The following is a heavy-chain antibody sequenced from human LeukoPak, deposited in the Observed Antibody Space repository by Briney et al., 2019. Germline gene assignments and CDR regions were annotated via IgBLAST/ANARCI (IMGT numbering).Heavy chain of an antibody. V-gene: IGHV3-23*01. CDR3: AASFQGPGVGAFDI. Sequence: PGGSLRLSCAASGFTVSSNYMSWVRQAPGRGLEWVSAISGSGGSTYYADSVKGRFTISRDNSKNTLYLQMNSLRAEDTAVYYCAASFQGPGVGAFDIWGQGTMVTVSS. J-gene: IGHJ3*02. D-gene: IGHD3-10*01. CDR1: GFTVSSNY. CDR2: ISGSGGST.